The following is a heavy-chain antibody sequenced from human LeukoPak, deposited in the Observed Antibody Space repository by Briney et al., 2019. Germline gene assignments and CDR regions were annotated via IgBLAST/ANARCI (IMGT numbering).Heavy chain of an antibody. J-gene: IGHJ4*02. CDR3: VRDRGGLPVVY. CDR2: ISSDGTTT. CDR1: GFTFSAYW. D-gene: IGHD3-10*01. Sequence: PGGSLRLSCAASGFTFSAYWMHWVRQIPGKGLVWVSHISSDGTTTTYADSVKGRFTISRDNARNTLFLQMKSLRAEDTAVYFCVRDRGGLPVVYWGQGNLVTVSS. V-gene: IGHV3-74*01.